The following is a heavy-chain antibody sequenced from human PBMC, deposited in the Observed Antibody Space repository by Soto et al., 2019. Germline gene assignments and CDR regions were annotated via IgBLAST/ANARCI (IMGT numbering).Heavy chain of an antibody. D-gene: IGHD6-19*01. V-gene: IGHV3-53*01. CDR3: AGDAPYSSGEGRGQGYYYGMDV. J-gene: IGHJ6*02. CDR2: IYSGGST. Sequence: GGSVRLSCAASGFTVSSNYMSWVRQAPGKGLEWVSVIYSGGSTYYADSVKGRFTISRDNSKNTLYLQMNSLRAEDTAVYYCAGDAPYSSGEGRGQGYYYGMDVWGQGTTVTVSS. CDR1: GFTVSSNY.